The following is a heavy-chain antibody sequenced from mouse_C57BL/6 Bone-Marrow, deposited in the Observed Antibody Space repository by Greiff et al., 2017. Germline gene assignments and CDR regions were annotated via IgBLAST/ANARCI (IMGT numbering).Heavy chain of an antibody. Sequence: EVKVVESGGGLVKPGGSLKLSCAASGFTFSSYTMSWVRQTPEKRLQWVAAISGGGGNTYYPDSVKGRFTLSRDNDENILYLQMSSLRSDDTALYYCSRQVTTVLATKYFDVWGTGTTVTVSS. CDR1: GFTFSSYT. CDR3: SRQVTTVLATKYFDV. V-gene: IGHV5-9*01. J-gene: IGHJ1*03. CDR2: ISGGGGNT. D-gene: IGHD1-1*01.